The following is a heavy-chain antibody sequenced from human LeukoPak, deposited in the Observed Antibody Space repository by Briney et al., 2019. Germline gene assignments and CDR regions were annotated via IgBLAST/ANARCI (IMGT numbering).Heavy chain of an antibody. CDR2: KNPNSGNT. CDR1: GYTFTSYD. V-gene: IGHV1-8*01. Sequence: ASVKVSCKASGYTFTSYDINWVRQATGQGLEWMGWKNPNSGNTGYAQKFQGRVTMTRNTSISTAYMELSSLRSEDTAVYYCARALTPYNWNPLSYYYYMDVWGKGTAVTVSS. CDR3: ARALTPYNWNPLSYYYYMDV. J-gene: IGHJ6*03. D-gene: IGHD1-20*01.